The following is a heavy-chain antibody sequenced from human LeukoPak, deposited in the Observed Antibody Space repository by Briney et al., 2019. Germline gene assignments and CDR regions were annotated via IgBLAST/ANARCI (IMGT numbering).Heavy chain of an antibody. D-gene: IGHD3-10*01. Sequence: SETLSLTCAVYGGSFSGYYWSWIRQPPGKGLEWIGEINHSGSTYYNPSLKSRVTISVDTSKNQFSLKLSSVTAADTAVYYCARLNGEYFDYWGQGTLVTVSS. CDR1: GGSFSGYY. V-gene: IGHV4-34*01. J-gene: IGHJ4*02. CDR3: ARLNGEYFDY. CDR2: INHSGST.